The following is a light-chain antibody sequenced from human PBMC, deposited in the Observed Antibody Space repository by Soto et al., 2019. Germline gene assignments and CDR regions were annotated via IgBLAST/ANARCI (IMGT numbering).Light chain of an antibody. CDR3: ASYAGSSNFDV. CDR2: EVS. V-gene: IGLV2-8*01. J-gene: IGLJ1*01. Sequence: QSVLTQPPSASGSPGQSVTISCTGTSSDVGGYNYVSWYQQHPGKAPKLMIYEVSQRPSGVPDRFSGSKSGNTASLTVSGLQAEDEAYYYCASYAGSSNFDVFGTGTKVTVL. CDR1: SSDVGGYNY.